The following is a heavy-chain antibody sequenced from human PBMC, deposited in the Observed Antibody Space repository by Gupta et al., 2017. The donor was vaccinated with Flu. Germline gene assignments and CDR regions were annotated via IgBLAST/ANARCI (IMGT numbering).Heavy chain of an antibody. CDR1: GGSISSSSYY. D-gene: IGHD6-19*01. CDR2: IYYSGST. Sequence: QLQLQESGPGLVKPSETLSLTCTVSGGSISSSSYYWGWIRQPPGKGREWIGSIYYSGSTYYNPSLKSRVTISVDTSKNQFSLKLSSVTAADTAVYYCARHGGASGGWLYYFDYWGQGTLVTVSS. V-gene: IGHV4-39*01. J-gene: IGHJ4*02. CDR3: ARHGGASGGWLYYFDY.